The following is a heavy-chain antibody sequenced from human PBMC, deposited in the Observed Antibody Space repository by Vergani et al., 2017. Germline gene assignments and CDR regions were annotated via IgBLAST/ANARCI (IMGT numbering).Heavy chain of an antibody. CDR2: ISGSGGST. CDR3: AKDRPELRFLEWLSPNYYGMDV. D-gene: IGHD3-3*01. Sequence: EVQLLESGGGLVQPGGSLRLSCAASGFTFSTYAMSWVRQAPGKGLEWVSAISGSGGSTYNADSVKGRFTISRDNSKNTLYLQMNSLRAEDTAVYYCAKDRPELRFLEWLSPNYYGMDVWGQGTTVTVSS. CDR1: GFTFSTYA. J-gene: IGHJ6*02. V-gene: IGHV3-23*01.